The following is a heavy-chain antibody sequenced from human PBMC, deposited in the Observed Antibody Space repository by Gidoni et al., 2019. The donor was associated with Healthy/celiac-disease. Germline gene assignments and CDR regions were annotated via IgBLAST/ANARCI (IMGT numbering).Heavy chain of an antibody. CDR1: GFTFSGYY. CDR2: ISSSSSYT. J-gene: IGHJ4*02. D-gene: IGHD2-15*01. CDR3: ARDGGSHVFDY. V-gene: IGHV3-11*06. Sequence: QVQLVESGGGLVKPGGSLSLSCAASGFTFSGYYMSWIRQAPGKGLEWVSYISSSSSYTNYADSGKGRFTISRDNAKNSLYLQMNSLRAEDTAVYYCARDGGSHVFDYWGQGTLVTVSS.